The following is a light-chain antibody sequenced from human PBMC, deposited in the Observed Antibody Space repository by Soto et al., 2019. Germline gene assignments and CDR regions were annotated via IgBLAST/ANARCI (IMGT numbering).Light chain of an antibody. CDR2: NAS. Sequence: EIVMTQSPATLSVSPGERATLSCRASQSVSSFLAWYQQKPGQAPRLLIYNASTRATGIPARFSGSGSGTEFTLTISSLQSEDCAVYYCQQYNNWPPLTFGGGTKVEIK. CDR3: QQYNNWPPLT. J-gene: IGKJ4*01. CDR1: QSVSSF. V-gene: IGKV3-15*01.